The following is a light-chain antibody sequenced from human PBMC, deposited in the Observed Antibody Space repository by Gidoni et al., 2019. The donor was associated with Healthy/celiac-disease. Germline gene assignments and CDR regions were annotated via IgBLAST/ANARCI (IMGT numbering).Light chain of an antibody. CDR3: QSYDSSLSGSKV. Sequence: SVLTQPPSVSGAPGQRVTIYCTGSSSNIGAGYDVHWYQQLPGTAPKLLIYGNINRPSGVPDRFSGSKSGTSASLAITGLQAEDEADYYCQSYDSSLSGSKVFGGGTKLTVL. CDR1: SSNIGAGYD. V-gene: IGLV1-40*01. J-gene: IGLJ2*01. CDR2: GNI.